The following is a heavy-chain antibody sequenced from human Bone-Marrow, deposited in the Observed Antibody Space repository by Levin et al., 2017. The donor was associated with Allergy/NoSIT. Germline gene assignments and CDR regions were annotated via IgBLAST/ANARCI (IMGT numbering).Heavy chain of an antibody. CDR1: GFTFSSYG. D-gene: IGHD2-2*01. Sequence: GGSLRLSCAASGFTFSSYGMHWVRQAPGKGLEWVAVISYDGSNKYYADSVKGRFTISRDNSKNTLYLQMNSLRAEDTAVYYCAKDRGADIVVVPAAIGGGHYYYYYGMDVWGQGTTVTVSS. CDR3: AKDRGADIVVVPAAIGGGHYYYYYGMDV. V-gene: IGHV3-30*18. CDR2: ISYDGSNK. J-gene: IGHJ6*02.